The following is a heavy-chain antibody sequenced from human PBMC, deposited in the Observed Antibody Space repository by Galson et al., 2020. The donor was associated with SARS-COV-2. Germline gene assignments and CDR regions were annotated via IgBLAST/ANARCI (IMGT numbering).Heavy chain of an antibody. J-gene: IGHJ6*02. Sequence: GESLKISCAASGFTFSSYWMSWVRQAPGKGLEWVANIKQDGSEKYYVDSVKGRFTISRDNAKNSLYLQMNSLRAEDTAVYYCARDGQWLASRYYYYGMDVWGQGTTVTVSS. CDR1: GFTFSSYW. CDR3: ARDGQWLASRYYYYGMDV. V-gene: IGHV3-7*01. CDR2: IKQDGSEK. D-gene: IGHD6-19*01.